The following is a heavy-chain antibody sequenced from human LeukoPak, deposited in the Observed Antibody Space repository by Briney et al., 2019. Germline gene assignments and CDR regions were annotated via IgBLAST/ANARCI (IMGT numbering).Heavy chain of an antibody. Sequence: ASVKVSCKASGGTFSSYAISWVRQAPGQGLEWMGRIIPILGIANYAQKFQGRVTITADKSTSTAYMELSSLRSEDTAVYYCARGNGYGGNALWGQGTLVTVSS. CDR1: GGTFSSYA. CDR3: ARGNGYGGNAL. CDR2: IIPILGIA. J-gene: IGHJ4*02. V-gene: IGHV1-69*04. D-gene: IGHD4-23*01.